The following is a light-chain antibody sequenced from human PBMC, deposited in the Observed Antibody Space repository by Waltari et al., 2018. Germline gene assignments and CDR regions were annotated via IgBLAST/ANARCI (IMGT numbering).Light chain of an antibody. CDR3: QQYGSSPRIT. Sequence: EIVLTQSPGTLSLSPGERTNLSCRASQSVSSNYLAWLQQKPGQAPRILIYGASNRATGIPDRFSGSGSGTDFTLTITRLEPEDFAVYFCQQYGSSPRITFGGGTKVEIK. CDR2: GAS. V-gene: IGKV3-20*01. J-gene: IGKJ4*01. CDR1: QSVSSNY.